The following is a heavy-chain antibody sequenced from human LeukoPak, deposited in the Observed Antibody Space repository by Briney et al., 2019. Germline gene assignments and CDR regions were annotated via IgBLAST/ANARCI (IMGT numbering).Heavy chain of an antibody. J-gene: IGHJ4*02. CDR2: ISPASGAT. CDR1: GYTFTGSY. D-gene: IGHD1-1*01. CDR3: LNEHGG. Sequence: GGSVKVSCKASGYTFTGSYMHWVRQAPGQGFEWIGWISPASGATKYAQNFQGRVTLTTDTSITTAYTELSSLTSDDTASYYCLNEHGGWGQGTPVTVSS. V-gene: IGHV1-2*02.